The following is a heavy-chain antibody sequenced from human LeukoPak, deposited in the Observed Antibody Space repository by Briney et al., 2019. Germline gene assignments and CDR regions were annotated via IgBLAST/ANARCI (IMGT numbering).Heavy chain of an antibody. J-gene: IGHJ4*02. CDR2: IKSKGNGSTT. CDR3: VADLPGTNSPYFDY. CDR1: GFTFSAAW. Sequence: PGGSLRLSWAASGFTFSAAWMSWGRQAPGKGVEWVGRIKSKGNGSTTDFAARVRDKYKNTRDDSKKTLNLQMERQRTEDTAVYYCVADLPGTNSPYFDYWGQGTLVTVSS. D-gene: IGHD4/OR15-4a*01. V-gene: IGHV3-15*01.